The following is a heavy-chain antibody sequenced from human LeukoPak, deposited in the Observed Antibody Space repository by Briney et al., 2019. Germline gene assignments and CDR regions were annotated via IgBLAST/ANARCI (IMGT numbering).Heavy chain of an antibody. CDR3: ASLDIVVVPAAPDAFDI. Sequence: GESLKISCKGSGYSFTSYWIGWVRQMPGKGLEWMGIIYPGDSDTRYSPSFQGQVTISADKSISTDYLQWSSLKASDTAMYYCASLDIVVVPAAPDAFDIWGQGTMVTVSS. CDR1: GYSFTSYW. D-gene: IGHD2-2*01. J-gene: IGHJ3*02. V-gene: IGHV5-51*01. CDR2: IYPGDSDT.